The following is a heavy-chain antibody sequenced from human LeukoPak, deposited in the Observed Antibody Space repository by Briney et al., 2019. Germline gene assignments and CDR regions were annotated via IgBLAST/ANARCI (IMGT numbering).Heavy chain of an antibody. D-gene: IGHD5-18*01. CDR3: ARDQGLYSYGYGTYPNWFDP. V-gene: IGHV3-21*01. J-gene: IGHJ5*02. CDR2: ISSSSSYI. Sequence: GGSLRLSCAASGFTFSSYSMNWVRQAPGKGLEWVSSISSSSSYIYYADSVKGRFTISRDSAKNSLYLQMNSLRAEDTAVYYCARDQGLYSYGYGTYPNWFDPWGQGTLVTVSS. CDR1: GFTFSSYS.